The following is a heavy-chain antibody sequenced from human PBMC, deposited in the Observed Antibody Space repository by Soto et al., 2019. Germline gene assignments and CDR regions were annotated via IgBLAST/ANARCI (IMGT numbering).Heavy chain of an antibody. CDR2: ISYDGSNK. Sequence: PGGSLRLSCAASGFTFSSYGMHWVRQAPGKGLEWVAVISYDGSNKYYAETVKGRITISRDNSKNTLYLQMNSLRAENTAVYYSSKDSARQVRGALDGDAFDIWGQGTMVTVSS. CDR3: SKDSARQVRGALDGDAFDI. V-gene: IGHV3-30*18. CDR1: GFTFSSYG. D-gene: IGHD3-10*01. J-gene: IGHJ3*02.